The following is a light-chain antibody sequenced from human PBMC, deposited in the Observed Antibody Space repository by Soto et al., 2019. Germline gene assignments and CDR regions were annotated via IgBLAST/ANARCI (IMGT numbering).Light chain of an antibody. CDR2: TNN. J-gene: IGLJ2*01. V-gene: IGLV1-44*01. CDR1: SSNVGSNT. CDR3: ASWADSLNGLI. Sequence: QAVVTQPPSASGTPGQRVTISCSGSSSNVGSNTVNWYQQLPGTAPKLLIYTNNQRPSGVPGRFSGSKSGTSASLAISGLQSEDEADYYCASWADSLNGLIFGGGTQLTVL.